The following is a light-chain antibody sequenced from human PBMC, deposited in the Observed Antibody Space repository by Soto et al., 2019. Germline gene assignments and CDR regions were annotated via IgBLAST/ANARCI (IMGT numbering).Light chain of an antibody. CDR2: EVS. CDR1: GSDTAGYNY. CDR3: SSYTTSNTPLYV. Sequence: QSVLTQPASVSGSPGQSITISCTGTGSDTAGYNYVSWYQQHPGKAPKLMIHEVSNRPSGVSNRFSGSQSGNTASLTISGLQAEDEANYYCSSYTTSNTPLYVFGTGTKVTVL. J-gene: IGLJ1*01. V-gene: IGLV2-14*01.